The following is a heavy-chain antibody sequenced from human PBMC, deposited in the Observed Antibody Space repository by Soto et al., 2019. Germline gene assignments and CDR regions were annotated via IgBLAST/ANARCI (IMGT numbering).Heavy chain of an antibody. Sequence: GASVKVSCKASGGSFSTYASSWVRQAPGQGLEWMGGIIPIFGTPNYAQKFQGRVTITADRSTSTAYLELNSLRSEDTAVYYCAAPRTDGYKGPDPSTYYYYGLDVWGQGTTVTVSS. CDR2: IIPIFGTP. CDR1: GGSFSTYA. D-gene: IGHD5-12*01. CDR3: AAPRTDGYKGPDPSTYYYYGLDV. V-gene: IGHV1-69*06. J-gene: IGHJ6*02.